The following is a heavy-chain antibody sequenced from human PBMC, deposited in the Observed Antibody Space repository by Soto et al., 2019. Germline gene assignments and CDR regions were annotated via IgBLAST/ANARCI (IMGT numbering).Heavy chain of an antibody. V-gene: IGHV3-30*18. J-gene: IGHJ5*02. CDR3: AKVAGVATGGTVGGLDP. CDR2: ISYDGSHT. Sequence: GGSLRLSCQASGFSFSSYAMHWVRQAPGKGLEWVGVISYDGSHTFYEQSVKGRFTITRDNSKNTLYLQMPNLTTDDTGVYYCAKVAGVATGGTVGGLDPWGQGTLVTVSS. CDR1: GFSFSSYA. D-gene: IGHD6-13*01.